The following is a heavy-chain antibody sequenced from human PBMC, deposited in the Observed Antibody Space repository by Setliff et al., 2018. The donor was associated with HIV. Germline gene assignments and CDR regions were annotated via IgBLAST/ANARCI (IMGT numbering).Heavy chain of an antibody. CDR2: ISGNGGAI. V-gene: IGHV3-48*01. D-gene: IGHD4-17*01. Sequence: GGSLRLSCAASGFTFSTYPMSWVRQAPGKGLEWVAFISGNGGAINYADSVKGRFTISRDNAKNSMYLQMNSLRAEDTAVYYCARDSGKTTVTNYYYYYMDVWGKGTTVTVSS. CDR3: ARDSGKTTVTNYYYYYMDV. J-gene: IGHJ6*03. CDR1: GFTFSTYP.